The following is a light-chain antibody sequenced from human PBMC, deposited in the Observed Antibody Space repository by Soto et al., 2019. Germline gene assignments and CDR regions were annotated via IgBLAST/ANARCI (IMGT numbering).Light chain of an antibody. CDR3: QQYNTYLWT. V-gene: IGKV3-15*01. CDR2: GVS. Sequence: EIVVTQSPATLSVSPGERATLSCRASQSVRSNFAWYQQKPGQAPRLLIYGVSTRATGIPARFSGSGSGTEFTLTISSLQPDDFATYYCQQYNTYLWTFGQGTKVDI. J-gene: IGKJ1*01. CDR1: QSVRSN.